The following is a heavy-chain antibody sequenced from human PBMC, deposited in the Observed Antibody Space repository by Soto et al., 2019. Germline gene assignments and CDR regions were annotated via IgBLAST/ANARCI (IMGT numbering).Heavy chain of an antibody. CDR2: INTDGSST. D-gene: IGHD1-1*01. V-gene: IGHV3-74*01. J-gene: IGHJ5*02. CDR3: AREVGTTWFDP. CDR1: GFSFSSYW. Sequence: EVQLVESGGGLVQPGGSLRLSCAASGFSFSSYWMHWVRQAPGKGLVWVSRINTDGSSTSYADSVKGRFTFSRDNAKNTLYLQMNSLRAEDTAVYYCAREVGTTWFDPLGQGTLVTVSS.